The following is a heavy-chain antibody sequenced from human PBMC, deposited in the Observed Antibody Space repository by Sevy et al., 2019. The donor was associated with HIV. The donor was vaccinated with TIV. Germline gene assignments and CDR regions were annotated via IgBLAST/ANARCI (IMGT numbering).Heavy chain of an antibody. Sequence: SETLSLTCTVSGGSISSYYWSWIRQPPGKGLEWIGYIYYSGSTNYNPSLRSRVTISVDTSKNQFALKRSSVTAADTAVYYCARDLYYYDSSGYYGGWFDPWGQGTLVTVSS. CDR2: IYYSGST. V-gene: IGHV4-59*01. CDR3: ARDLYYYDSSGYYGGWFDP. CDR1: GGSISSYY. J-gene: IGHJ5*02. D-gene: IGHD3-22*01.